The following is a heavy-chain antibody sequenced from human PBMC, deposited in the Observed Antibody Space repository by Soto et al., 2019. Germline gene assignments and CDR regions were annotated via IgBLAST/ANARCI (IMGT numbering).Heavy chain of an antibody. Sequence: GASVKVSCKASGYTFTGYYMNWVRQAPGQGLEWMGWINPNSGGTNYAQKFQGWVTMTRDTSISTAYMELSRLRSDDTAVYYCARGPRVPAAMRHYYYLDVWGKGTTVTVSS. CDR1: GYTFTGYY. CDR3: ARGPRVPAAMRHYYYLDV. J-gene: IGHJ6*03. D-gene: IGHD2-2*01. CDR2: INPNSGGT. V-gene: IGHV1-2*04.